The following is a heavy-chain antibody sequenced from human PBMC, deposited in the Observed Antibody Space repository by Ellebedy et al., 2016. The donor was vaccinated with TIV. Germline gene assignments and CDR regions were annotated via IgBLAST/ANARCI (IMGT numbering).Heavy chain of an antibody. V-gene: IGHV1-69*13. CDR1: GGTFSSYA. CDR2: IIPIFGTA. J-gene: IGHJ4*02. CDR3: ARAYCGGDCRYHFDY. D-gene: IGHD2-21*02. Sequence: SVKVSXXASGGTFSSYAISWVRQAPGQGLEWMGGIIPIFGTANYAQKFQGRVTITADESTSTAYMELSSLRSEDTAVYYCARAYCGGDCRYHFDYWGQGTLVTVSS.